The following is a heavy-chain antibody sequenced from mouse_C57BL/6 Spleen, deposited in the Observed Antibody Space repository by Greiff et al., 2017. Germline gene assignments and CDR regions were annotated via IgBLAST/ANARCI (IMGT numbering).Heavy chain of an antibody. Sequence: QVHVKQPGAELVKPGASVKLSCKASGYTFTSYWMQWVKQRPGQGLEWIGEIDPSDSYTNYNQKFKGKATLTVDTSSSTAYMQLSSLTSEDSAVYYCAYGLQYYFDYWGQGTTLTVSS. CDR2: IDPSDSYT. D-gene: IGHD1-1*02. CDR3: AYGLQYYFDY. J-gene: IGHJ2*01. V-gene: IGHV1-50*01. CDR1: GYTFTSYW.